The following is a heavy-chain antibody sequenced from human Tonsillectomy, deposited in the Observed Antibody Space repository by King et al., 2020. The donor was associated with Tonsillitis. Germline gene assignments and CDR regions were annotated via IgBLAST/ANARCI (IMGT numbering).Heavy chain of an antibody. V-gene: IGHV3-7*03. CDR3: ARVRGSMCLDY. CDR2: IRQDGSEK. J-gene: IGHJ4*02. D-gene: IGHD3-16*01. Sequence: EVQLVESGGGLVQPGGSLRLSCAASGFTFSSYSMSWVRQAPGKGLEWVANIRQDGSEKYYVDSVKGRFTVSRDNAKNSLFLQMNSLRVEDTAVYYCARVRGSMCLDYWGRGTLVTVSS. CDR1: GFTFSSYS.